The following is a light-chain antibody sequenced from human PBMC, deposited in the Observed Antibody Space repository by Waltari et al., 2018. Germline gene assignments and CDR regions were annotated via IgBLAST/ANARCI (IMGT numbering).Light chain of an antibody. V-gene: IGKV1-17*03. CDR1: QTISSY. CDR3: QQHNSHPHS. CDR2: AAS. Sequence: DIQMTQSPSSLSASVGDRVTLTCRASQTISSYLAWYQQKPGKVPKLLIYAASSLESGVPSRFSGSGSGTEFTLTISSLQPEDFATYYCQQHNSHPHSFGQGTKVEIK. J-gene: IGKJ2*03.